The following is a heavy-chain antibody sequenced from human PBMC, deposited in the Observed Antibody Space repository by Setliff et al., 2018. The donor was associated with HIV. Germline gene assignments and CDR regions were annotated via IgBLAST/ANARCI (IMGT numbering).Heavy chain of an antibody. J-gene: IGHJ6*03. D-gene: IGHD6-13*01. V-gene: IGHV3-23*01. Sequence: GSLRLSCTASGFTFSTSAMTWVRQAPGKGLEWVSSISGSGGETYYADSVKGRFTISRDNAKDTLYLQLNSVRAEDTALYYCARDFTQWQQLPDYMDVWGKGTAVTVSS. CDR1: GFTFSTSA. CDR3: ARDFTQWQQLPDYMDV. CDR2: ISGSGGET.